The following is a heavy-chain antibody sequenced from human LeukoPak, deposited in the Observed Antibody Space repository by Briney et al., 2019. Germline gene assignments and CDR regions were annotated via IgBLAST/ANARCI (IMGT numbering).Heavy chain of an antibody. V-gene: IGHV1-69*06. CDR3: ARDYYDSSGYYLLAFDI. Sequence: SVKVSCKASGGTFSSYAISWVRQAPGQGLEWMGGIIPIFGTANYAQKFQGRVTVTADKSTSTAYMELSSLRSEDTAVYYCARDYYDSSGYYLLAFDIWGQGTMVTVSS. CDR2: IIPIFGTA. J-gene: IGHJ3*02. D-gene: IGHD3-22*01. CDR1: GGTFSSYA.